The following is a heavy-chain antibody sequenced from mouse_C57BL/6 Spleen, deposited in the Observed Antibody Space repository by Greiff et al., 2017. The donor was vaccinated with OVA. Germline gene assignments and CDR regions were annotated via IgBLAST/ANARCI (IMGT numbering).Heavy chain of an antibody. J-gene: IGHJ3*01. CDR3: TIYAY. CDR2: IDPETGGT. Sequence: QVQLQQSGAELVRPGASVTLSCKASGYTFTDYEMHWVKQTPVHGLEWIGAIDPETGGTAYNQKFKGKAILTADKSSSTAYMEHRGLTSEDSAVDYCTIYAYWGTGTLVTVSA. D-gene: IGHD2-1*01. CDR1: GYTFTDYE. V-gene: IGHV1-15*01.